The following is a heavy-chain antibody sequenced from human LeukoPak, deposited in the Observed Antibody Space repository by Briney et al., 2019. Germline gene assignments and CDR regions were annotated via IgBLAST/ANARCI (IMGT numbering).Heavy chain of an antibody. Sequence: PSETLSLTCTVSGGSISSSSYYWGWIRQPPGKGLEWIGSIYYSGSTYYNPSLKSRVTISVDTSKNQFSLKLSSVTAADTAVYYCASHIAGWLLPNWFDPWGQGTLVTVSS. D-gene: IGHD3-22*01. CDR1: GGSISSSSYY. CDR2: IYYSGST. CDR3: ASHIAGWLLPNWFDP. J-gene: IGHJ5*02. V-gene: IGHV4-39*07.